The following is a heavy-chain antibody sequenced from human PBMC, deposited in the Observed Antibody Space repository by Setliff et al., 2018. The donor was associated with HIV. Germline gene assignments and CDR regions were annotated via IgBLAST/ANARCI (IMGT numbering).Heavy chain of an antibody. V-gene: IGHV4-30-4*01. CDR3: ARQSTTSRDFDS. J-gene: IGHJ4*02. CDR1: YATLSTADYY. Sequence: LSLTCTASYATLSTADYYWTWIRQPPGKGLEWIGFVSYTGTTRYSPSLRSRISISIDASKNKFSLQLSSVTAADTAVYYCARQSTTSRDFDSWGQGTLVTVSS. CDR2: VSYTGTT. D-gene: IGHD2-2*01.